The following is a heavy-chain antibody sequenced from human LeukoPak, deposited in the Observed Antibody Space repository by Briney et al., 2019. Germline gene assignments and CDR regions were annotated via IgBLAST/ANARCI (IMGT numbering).Heavy chain of an antibody. CDR2: IWYDGSNK. J-gene: IGHJ6*02. V-gene: IGHV3-33*01. Sequence: EWVAVIWYDGSNKYYADSVKGRFTISRDNSKNTLYLQMNSLRAEDTAVYYCARENPDGMDVWGQGTTVTVSS. CDR3: ARENPDGMDV.